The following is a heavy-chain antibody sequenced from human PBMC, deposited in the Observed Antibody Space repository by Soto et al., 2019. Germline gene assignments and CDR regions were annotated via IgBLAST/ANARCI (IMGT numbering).Heavy chain of an antibody. Sequence: QVQLQESGPGLVKPSQTLSLTCTVSGGSISDGAYYWSWIRQPPGKGLEWIGHINNSGNTYNNPSLRSPRTIALDTPKSQVSLNLNSVTAADTAVYYCASGLSGDKVDQWGQGTLVTGSS. D-gene: IGHD2-21*01. J-gene: IGHJ4*02. CDR3: ASGLSGDKVDQ. CDR2: INNSGNT. CDR1: GGSISDGAYY. V-gene: IGHV4-30-4*01.